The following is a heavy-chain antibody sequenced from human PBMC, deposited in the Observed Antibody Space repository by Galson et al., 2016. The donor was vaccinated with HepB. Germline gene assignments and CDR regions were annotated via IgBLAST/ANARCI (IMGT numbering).Heavy chain of an antibody. J-gene: IGHJ3*01. D-gene: IGHD2/OR15-2a*01. V-gene: IGHV4-39*06. Sequence: SETLSLTCTVSAGYIGINSNYWAWLRQPPGKGWEWIGTIYYSGNTHYNPSLKRRLTMSVDKYKNQFPLRLTSVTAGDTAVYFCARDTLIVGAFDLWGQGTMVIVSS. CDR1: AGYIGINSNY. CDR2: IYYSGNT. CDR3: ARDTLIVGAFDL.